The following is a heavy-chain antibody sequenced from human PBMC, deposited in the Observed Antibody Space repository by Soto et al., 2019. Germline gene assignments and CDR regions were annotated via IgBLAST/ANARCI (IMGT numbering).Heavy chain of an antibody. D-gene: IGHD3-16*01. J-gene: IGHJ6*02. CDR2: ISYDGSNK. CDR1: GFTFSSYG. Sequence: QVQLVESGGGVVQPGRSLRLSCAASGFTFSSYGLHWVLQAPGKGLEWVAVISYDGSNKYYADSVKGRFTISRDNSKNTLYLQMNSLRAEDTAVYYCAKDLGGLVYYYGMDVWGQGTTVTVSS. CDR3: AKDLGGLVYYYGMDV. V-gene: IGHV3-30*18.